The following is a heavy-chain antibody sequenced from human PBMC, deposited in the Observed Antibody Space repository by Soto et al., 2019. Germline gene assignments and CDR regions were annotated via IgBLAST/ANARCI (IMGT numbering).Heavy chain of an antibody. CDR1: VYTFTSYD. J-gene: IGHJ5*02. V-gene: IGHV1-8*01. CDR3: ASTHDYGDYAPPSFEP. D-gene: IGHD4-17*01. CDR2: MNPNSGNT. Sequence: ASVKVSCKASVYTFTSYDINWVRQATGQGLEWMGWMNPNSGNTGYAQKFRGRVTMTRNTSISTAYMELSSLRSEDTAVYYCASTHDYGDYAPPSFEPWGQGTLVTVSS.